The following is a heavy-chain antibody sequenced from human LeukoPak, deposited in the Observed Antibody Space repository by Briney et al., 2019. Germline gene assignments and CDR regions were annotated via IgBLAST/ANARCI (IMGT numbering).Heavy chain of an antibody. CDR3: ARGVQITMIVVVIPSDY. V-gene: IGHV1-2*02. Sequence: GASVKVSCKASGYTFTGYYMHWVRQAPGQGLEWMGWINPNSGGTNYAQKFQGRVTMTRDRSISTAYMELSRLRSDDTAVYYCARGVQITMIVVVIPSDYWGQGTLVTVSS. D-gene: IGHD3-22*01. J-gene: IGHJ4*02. CDR1: GYTFTGYY. CDR2: INPNSGGT.